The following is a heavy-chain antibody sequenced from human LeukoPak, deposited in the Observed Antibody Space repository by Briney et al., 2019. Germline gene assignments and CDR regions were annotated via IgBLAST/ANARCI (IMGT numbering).Heavy chain of an antibody. Sequence: SVKVSCKASGGTFSSYAISWVRQAPGQGLEWMGGIIPIFGTANYAQKFQGRVTITADNSTSTAYMELSSLRSEDTAVYYCARAESDQYYFDYWGQGTLVTVSS. V-gene: IGHV1-69*06. J-gene: IGHJ4*02. D-gene: IGHD2-2*01. CDR1: GGTFSSYA. CDR2: IIPIFGTA. CDR3: ARAESDQYYFDY.